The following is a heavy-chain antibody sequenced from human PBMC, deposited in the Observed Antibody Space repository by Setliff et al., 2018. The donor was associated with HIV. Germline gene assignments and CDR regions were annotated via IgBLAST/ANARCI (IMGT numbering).Heavy chain of an antibody. V-gene: IGHV3-30*03. CDR3: ARDRGYYYDTSGYYYGGNAFDI. D-gene: IGHD3-22*01. Sequence: GGSLRLSCAASGFILSDYYMSWIRQAPGKGLEWVAVISYDGSTKYCTDGRFTISRDSSKSTLYLQMNSLRVEDTAVYYCARDRGYYYDTSGYYYGGNAFDIWGRGTMVTVSS. CDR2: ISYDGSTK. CDR1: GFILSDYY. J-gene: IGHJ3*02.